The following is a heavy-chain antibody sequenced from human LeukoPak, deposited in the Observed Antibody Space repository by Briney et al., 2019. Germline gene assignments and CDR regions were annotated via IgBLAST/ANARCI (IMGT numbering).Heavy chain of an antibody. Sequence: SETLSLTCAVSGGSISSGGYSWSWIRQPPGKGLEWIGYIYHSGSTYYNPSLKSRVTISVDRSKNQFSLKLSSVTAADTAVYYCAKASGYGGAYFDYWGQGTLVTVSS. CDR1: GGSISSGGYS. CDR3: AKASGYGGAYFDY. CDR2: IYHSGST. J-gene: IGHJ4*02. D-gene: IGHD5-12*01. V-gene: IGHV4-30-2*01.